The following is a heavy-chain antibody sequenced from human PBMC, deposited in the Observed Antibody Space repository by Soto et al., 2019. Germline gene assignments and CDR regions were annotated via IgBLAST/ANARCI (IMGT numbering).Heavy chain of an antibody. J-gene: IGHJ4*02. CDR1: GFTFSSYG. D-gene: IGHD2-2*01. V-gene: IGHV3-30*18. CDR3: AKVPTLYQLIWSLDY. CDR2: ISYDGSNK. Sequence: GGSLRLSCAASGFTFSSYGMHWVRQAPGKGLEWVAVISYDGSNKYYADSVKGRFTISRDNSKNTLYLQMNSLRAEDTAVYYCAKVPTLYQLIWSLDYWGQGTLVTVSS.